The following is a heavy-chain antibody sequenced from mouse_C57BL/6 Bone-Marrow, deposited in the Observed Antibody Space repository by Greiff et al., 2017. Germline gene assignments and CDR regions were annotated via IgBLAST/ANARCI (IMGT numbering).Heavy chain of an antibody. CDR2: IDPETGGT. J-gene: IGHJ3*01. V-gene: IGHV1-15*01. CDR1: GYTFTDYE. Sequence: QVQLQQSGAELVRPGASVTLSCKASGYTFTDYEMHWVKQTPVHGLEWIGAIDPETGGTAYNQKFKGKAILTADKSSSTAYMELRSLTSEDSAVYYCTRDWDGAGFAYWGQGTLVTVSA. D-gene: IGHD4-1*01. CDR3: TRDWDGAGFAY.